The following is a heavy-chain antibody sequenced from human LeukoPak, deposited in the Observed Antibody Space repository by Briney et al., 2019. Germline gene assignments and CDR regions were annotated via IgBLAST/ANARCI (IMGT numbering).Heavy chain of an antibody. V-gene: IGHV5-51*01. CDR1: GYSFSNYW. J-gene: IGHJ6*03. CDR3: ARQRGYYMDV. Sequence: GESLKISCKSSGYSFSNYWIGWVRQMPGKGLDWMGIIYPGDSDTRHSPSFQGQVTISADKSISTAYLQWSSLEASDTAIYHCARQRGYYMDVWGQGTTVTVSS. CDR2: IYPGDSDT.